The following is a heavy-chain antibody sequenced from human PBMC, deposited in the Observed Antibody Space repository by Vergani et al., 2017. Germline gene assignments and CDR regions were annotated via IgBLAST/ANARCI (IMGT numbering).Heavy chain of an antibody. D-gene: IGHD2-2*01. CDR3: ARDRMYYCSSTSCYSDAFDI. CDR2: IIPILGTA. V-gene: IGHV1-69*11. J-gene: IGHJ3*02. CDR1: GGTFSSYA. Sequence: QVQLVQSGAEVKKPGASVKVSCKASGGTFSSYAISWVRQAPGQGLEWMGRIIPILGTANYAQKFQGRVTITADESTSTAYMELSSLRSEDTAVYYCARDRMYYCSSTSCYSDAFDIWGQGTMVTVSS.